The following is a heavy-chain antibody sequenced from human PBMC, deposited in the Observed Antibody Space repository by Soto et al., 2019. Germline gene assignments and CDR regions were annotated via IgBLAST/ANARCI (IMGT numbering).Heavy chain of an antibody. Sequence: QVQLVESGGGVVQPGRSLRLSCIASGFTFSNYGMHWVRQAPGKGLQWVARIWLDGSNKIYADSVKGRFTISRDNSKDTLYLQMNSLRAEDTAVYYCATEENWANAFDIWGQGTMVTVSS. CDR3: ATEENWANAFDI. J-gene: IGHJ3*02. CDR2: IWLDGSNK. CDR1: GFTFSNYG. D-gene: IGHD3-16*01. V-gene: IGHV3-33*01.